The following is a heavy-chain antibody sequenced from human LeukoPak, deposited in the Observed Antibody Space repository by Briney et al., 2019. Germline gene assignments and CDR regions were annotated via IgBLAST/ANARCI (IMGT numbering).Heavy chain of an antibody. J-gene: IGHJ4*02. CDR3: AKDGEEGAAYCGGDCHLKYDY. CDR2: ISGSGGST. CDR1: GFTFSSYA. D-gene: IGHD2-21*02. V-gene: IGHV3-23*01. Sequence: SGGSLRLSCAASGFTFSSYAMSWVRQAPGKGLEWVSAISGSGGSTYYADSVKGRFTISRDNSKNTLYLQMNSLRAEDTAVYYCAKDGEEGAAYCGGDCHLKYDYWGQGTLVTVSS.